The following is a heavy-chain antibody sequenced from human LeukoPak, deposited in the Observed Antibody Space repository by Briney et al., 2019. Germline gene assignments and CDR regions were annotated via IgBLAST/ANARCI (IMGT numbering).Heavy chain of an antibody. CDR3: ARGRSSSSRYTDY. D-gene: IGHD6-25*01. CDR1: GGSISSGSYY. CDR2: IYTSGST. J-gene: IGHJ4*02. V-gene: IGHV4-61*02. Sequence: SETLSLTCTVSGGSISSGSYYWSWIRQPAGKGLEWIGRIYTSGSTNYNPSLKSRVTISVDTSKNQFSLKLSSVTAADTAVYYCARGRSSSSRYTDYWGQGTLVTVSS.